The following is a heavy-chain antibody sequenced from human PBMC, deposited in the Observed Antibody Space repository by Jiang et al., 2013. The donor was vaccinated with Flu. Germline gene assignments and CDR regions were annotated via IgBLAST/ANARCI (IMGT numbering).Heavy chain of an antibody. CDR2: ISYDGSNK. D-gene: IGHD1-26*01. V-gene: IGHV3-30*18. CDR3: AKWGPSGSYDGVGYFDY. Sequence: RLSCAASGFTFSSYGMHWVRQAPGKGLEWVAVISYDGSNKYYADSVKGRFTISRDNSKNTLYLQMNSLRAEDTAVYYCAKWGPSGSYDGVGYFDYWGQGTLVTVSS. CDR1: GFTFSSYG. J-gene: IGHJ4*02.